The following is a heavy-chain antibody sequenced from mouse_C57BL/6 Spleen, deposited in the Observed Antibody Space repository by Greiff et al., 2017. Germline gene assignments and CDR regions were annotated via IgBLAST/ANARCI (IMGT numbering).Heavy chain of an antibody. CDR1: GYTFTSYW. V-gene: IGHV1-69*01. D-gene: IGHD2-1*01. Sequence: QVQLQQPGAELVMPGASVKLSCKASGYTFTSYWMHWVKQRPGQGLEWIGEIDPSDSYTNYNQKFKGKSTLTVDKSSSTAYMQLSSLTSEDSAVYYCARSLDGNLYYYAMDYWGQGTSVTVSS. CDR2: IDPSDSYT. CDR3: ARSLDGNLYYYAMDY. J-gene: IGHJ4*01.